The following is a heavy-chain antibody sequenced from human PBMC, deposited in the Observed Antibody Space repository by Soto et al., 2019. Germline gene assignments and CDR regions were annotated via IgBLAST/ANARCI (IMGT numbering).Heavy chain of an antibody. CDR2: IYYSGTT. V-gene: IGHV4-31*03. Sequence: PSETLSLTCTVSGGSISSGGYYWSWVRQFPGKGLEWIGYIYYSGTTHYNPSLKSRISMSIDTSKNQFSLRLNSVTAADTAVYYCARDVTTKDFFDYWGQGSPV. D-gene: IGHD1-1*01. J-gene: IGHJ4*02. CDR1: GGSISSGGYY. CDR3: ARDVTTKDFFDY.